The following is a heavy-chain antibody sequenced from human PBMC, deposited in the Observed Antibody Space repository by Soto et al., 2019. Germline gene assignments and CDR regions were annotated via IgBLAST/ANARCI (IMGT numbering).Heavy chain of an antibody. V-gene: IGHV4-31*03. CDR3: ARRDTSSSWFDP. Sequence: QVQLQESGPGLVKPSQTLSLTCTVSGGSISNGDYYWSWIRQHPGKGLEWIGYIYYSGTTYYNPSLKSRVTISVATSKNQFSLKLSSVTAADTAVYYCARRDTSSSWFDPWGQGTLVTVSS. D-gene: IGHD2-2*01. J-gene: IGHJ5*02. CDR2: IYYSGTT. CDR1: GGSISNGDYY.